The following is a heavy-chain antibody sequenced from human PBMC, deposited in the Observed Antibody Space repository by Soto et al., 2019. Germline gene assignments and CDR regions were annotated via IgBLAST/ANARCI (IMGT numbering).Heavy chain of an antibody. CDR3: AKDAPYYDDNSGYYGPFDY. CDR1: GFTFSRYG. J-gene: IGHJ4*02. D-gene: IGHD3-22*01. CDR2: ISYDGSNK. Sequence: TGGSLRHSFSASGFTFSRYGIHWGRHAPGKGLEWVALISYDGSNKNYADSVKGRFTISRDNSKNTLYLQMNSLRAEDTAMYYCAKDAPYYDDNSGYYGPFDYWGQGTLVTVSS. V-gene: IGHV3-30*18.